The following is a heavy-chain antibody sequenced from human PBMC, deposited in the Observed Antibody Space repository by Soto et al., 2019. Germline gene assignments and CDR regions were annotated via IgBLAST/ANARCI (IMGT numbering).Heavy chain of an antibody. Sequence: SVKVSCKASGYTFTSYYMHWVRQAPGQGLEWIGWIVVGSGNTNYAQKFQERVTITRDMSTSTAYMELSSLRSEDTAVYYCAAEEPSLRPRLYYYYGMDVWGQGTTVTVSS. V-gene: IGHV1-58*02. J-gene: IGHJ6*02. D-gene: IGHD3-16*01. CDR2: IVVGSGNT. CDR3: AAEEPSLRPRLYYYYGMDV. CDR1: GYTFTSYY.